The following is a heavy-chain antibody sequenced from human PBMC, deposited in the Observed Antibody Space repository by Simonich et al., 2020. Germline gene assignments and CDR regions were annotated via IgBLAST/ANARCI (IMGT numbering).Heavy chain of an antibody. D-gene: IGHD1-1*01. V-gene: IGHV4-34*01. CDR1: GGSFSCSY. J-gene: IGHJ3*02. CDR2: INPSEST. Sequence: QVQLQQWGPGLLKPSEPLSLPCAFYGGSFSCSYWGWIRQTPGKGLEWIGEINPSESTNDHPALKSRVNITVERSKNQFSKKVRYGTAEDTAGEYCARGKGWKNALDIWGEGTMVTVSS. CDR3: ARGKGWKNALDI.